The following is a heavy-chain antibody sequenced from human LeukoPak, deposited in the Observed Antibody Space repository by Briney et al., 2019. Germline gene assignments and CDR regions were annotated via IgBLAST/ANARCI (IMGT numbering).Heavy chain of an antibody. CDR3: ARLSLRVGDY. V-gene: IGHV4-39*01. CDR2: IYYSGST. J-gene: IGHJ4*02. Sequence: SETLSLTCTVSGGSISSSSYYWGWIRQPPGKGLEWIGSIYYSGSTYYNPSLKSRVTISVDTSKNQFSLKLSSVTAADTAVYYCARLSLRVGDYWGQGTLVTVSS. CDR1: GGSISSSSYY.